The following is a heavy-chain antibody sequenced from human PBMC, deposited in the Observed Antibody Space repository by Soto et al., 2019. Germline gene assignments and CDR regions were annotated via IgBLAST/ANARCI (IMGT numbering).Heavy chain of an antibody. D-gene: IGHD3-9*01. V-gene: IGHV3-11*05. CDR1: GFPFSDYY. J-gene: IGHJ4*02. CDR3: ARRRPTGYYNY. Sequence: QVQLVESGGDLVKPGGSLRLSCAASGFPFSDYYMSWIRQAPGKGLEWVSSIGSSSSYTNYADSVKGRFTISRDNAKNSLYLQMNSLKAADTDVYYCARRRPTGYYNYWGQGTLVTVSA. CDR2: IGSSSSYT.